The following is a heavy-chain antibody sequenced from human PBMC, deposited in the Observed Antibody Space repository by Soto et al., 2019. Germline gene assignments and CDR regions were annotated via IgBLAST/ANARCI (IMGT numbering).Heavy chain of an antibody. J-gene: IGHJ5*02. CDR2: MNPNSGNT. D-gene: IGHD6-13*01. Sequence: QVQLVQSGAEVKKPGASVKVSCKASGYTFTSYDINWVRQATGQGLEWMGWMNPNSGNTGYAQKFQGRVTXTRTTSISTAYRELSSLRSEDPAVYYCARERSAAGTGWFDPWGQGTLVTVSS. CDR1: GYTFTSYD. V-gene: IGHV1-8*01. CDR3: ARERSAAGTGWFDP.